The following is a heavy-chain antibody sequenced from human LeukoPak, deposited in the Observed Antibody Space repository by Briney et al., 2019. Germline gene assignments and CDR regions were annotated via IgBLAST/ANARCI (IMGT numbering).Heavy chain of an antibody. CDR1: GGSISNYY. D-gene: IGHD2-2*01. Sequence: SETLSLTCTVSGGSISNYYWSWIRQPAGKGLEWIGRIYISGITNYNPSLKSRVTMSVDTSKNQFSLKLSSVTAADTAVYYCARGIVVVPAAMKGNWFDPWGQGTLVTVSS. V-gene: IGHV4-4*07. CDR3: ARGIVVVPAAMKGNWFDP. CDR2: IYISGIT. J-gene: IGHJ5*02.